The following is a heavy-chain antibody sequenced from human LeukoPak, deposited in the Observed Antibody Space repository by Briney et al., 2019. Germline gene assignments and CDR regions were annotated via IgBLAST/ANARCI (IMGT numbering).Heavy chain of an antibody. CDR3: AREYSSSWYGRRHYGMDV. CDR2: INPNSGGT. J-gene: IGHJ6*02. V-gene: IGHV1-2*06. CDR1: GYTFTGYY. D-gene: IGHD6-13*01. Sequence: ASVKASCKASGYTFTGYYMHWVRQAPGQGLEWMGRINPNSGGTNYAQKFQGRVTMTRDTSISTAYMELSRLRSDDTAVYYCAREYSSSWYGRRHYGMDVWGQGTTVTVSS.